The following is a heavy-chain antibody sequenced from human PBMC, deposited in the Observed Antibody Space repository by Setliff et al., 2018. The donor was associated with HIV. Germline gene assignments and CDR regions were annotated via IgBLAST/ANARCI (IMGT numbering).Heavy chain of an antibody. V-gene: IGHV3-7*01. J-gene: IGHJ1*01. Sequence: PGGSLGLSCAASGFTFSSYTVNWVRQAPGKGLEWIANINEDGNKKYHAASVWGRFTISRDNAKNSLYLEMNTLRADDTAVYYCVRDLSGYSSSWGEYFQHWGQGTLVTVSS. D-gene: IGHD6-13*01. CDR1: GFTFSSYT. CDR3: VRDLSGYSSSWGEYFQH. CDR2: INEDGNKK.